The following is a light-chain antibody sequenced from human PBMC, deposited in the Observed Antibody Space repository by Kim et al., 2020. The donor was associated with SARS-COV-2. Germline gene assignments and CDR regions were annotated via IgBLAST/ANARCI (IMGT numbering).Light chain of an antibody. CDR1: QSVSSSY. V-gene: IGKV3-20*01. Sequence: EIVLTQSPGTLSLSPGERATLSCRASQSVSSSYLAWYQQKPGQAPRLLIYGASSRATGIPDRFSGSESGTDFTLTISRLEPEDFAVYYCQQYGSSWTIGQWTKVDIK. CDR3: QQYGSSWT. CDR2: GAS. J-gene: IGKJ1*01.